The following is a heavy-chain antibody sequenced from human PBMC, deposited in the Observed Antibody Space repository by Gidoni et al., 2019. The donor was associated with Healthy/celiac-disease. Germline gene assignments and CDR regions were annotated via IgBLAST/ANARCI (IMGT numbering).Heavy chain of an antibody. J-gene: IGHJ6*02. CDR2: INPNSGGT. Sequence: QVQLVQSGAEVKKPGASVKVSCKASGYTFTGYYMHWVRQAPGQGLEWMGWINPNSGGTNYAQKFQGRVTMTRDTSISTAYMELSRLRSDETAVYYCARLRLGELSSIYYYYGMDVWGQGTTVTVSS. D-gene: IGHD3-16*02. V-gene: IGHV1-2*02. CDR1: GYTFTGYY. CDR3: ARLRLGELSSIYYYYGMDV.